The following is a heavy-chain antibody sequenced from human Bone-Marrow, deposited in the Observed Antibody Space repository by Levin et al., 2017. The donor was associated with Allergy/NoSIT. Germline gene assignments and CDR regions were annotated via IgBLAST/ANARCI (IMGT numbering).Heavy chain of an antibody. CDR3: ARDLKHYDYIWGSYRMGAAFDI. Sequence: LRLSCTVSGGSISSGGYYWSWIRQHPGKGLEWIGYIYYSGSTYYNPSLKSRVTISVDTSKNQFSLKLSSVTAADTAVYYCARDLKHYDYIWGSYRMGAAFDIWGQGTMVTVSS. D-gene: IGHD3-16*02. J-gene: IGHJ3*02. V-gene: IGHV4-31*03. CDR1: GGSISSGGYY. CDR2: IYYSGST.